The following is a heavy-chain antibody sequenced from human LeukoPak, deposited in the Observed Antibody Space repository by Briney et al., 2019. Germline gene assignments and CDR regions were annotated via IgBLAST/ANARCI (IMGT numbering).Heavy chain of an antibody. J-gene: IGHJ4*02. CDR1: GFTFSSYS. CDR2: ISGSGGTT. D-gene: IGHD3-3*02. V-gene: IGHV3-23*01. CDR3: AKNSAHCFDY. Sequence: GGSLRLSCEASGFTFSSYSMSWVRQAPGKGLEWVSVISGSGGTTYYADSVKGRFTISRDNSKNTLYLQMNSPRAEDTAVYYCAKNSAHCFDYWGQGTLVTVSS.